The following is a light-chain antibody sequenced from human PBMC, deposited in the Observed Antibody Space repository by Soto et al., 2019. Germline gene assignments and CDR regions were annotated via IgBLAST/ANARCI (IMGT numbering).Light chain of an antibody. CDR2: GAS. CDR3: QQYENVPFS. CDR1: PDIGNH. J-gene: IGKJ3*01. V-gene: IGKV1-33*01. Sequence: DIQMTQSPSSLSASVGDRITITCQASPDIGNHLNWYQKKPGKAPNFQIYGASNLETGVPSRFSGSGSGTKFTFTIASLQPEAVATYYCQQYENVPFSFGPGTKVDIK.